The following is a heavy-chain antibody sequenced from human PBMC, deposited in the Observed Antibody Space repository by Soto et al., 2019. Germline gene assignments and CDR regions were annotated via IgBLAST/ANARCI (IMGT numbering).Heavy chain of an antibody. Sequence: SETLSLTCTVSGGSISSYYWSWIRQPSGKGLEWIGYIYYSGSTNYNPPLKSRVTISVDTSKNQFSLKLSSVTAADTAVYYCARGRTGTTHTDYWGQGTLVTVSS. CDR1: GGSISSYY. CDR2: IYYSGST. CDR3: ARGRTGTTHTDY. V-gene: IGHV4-59*01. D-gene: IGHD1-7*01. J-gene: IGHJ4*02.